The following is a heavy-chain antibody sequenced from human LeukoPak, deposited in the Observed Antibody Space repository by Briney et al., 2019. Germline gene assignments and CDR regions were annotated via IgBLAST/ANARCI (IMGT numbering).Heavy chain of an antibody. D-gene: IGHD3-10*01. CDR2: IKQDGSEK. CDR3: ARFTVVRGVTPAWFDP. V-gene: IGHV3-7*01. Sequence: GGSLRLSCAASGFIFSSYWMSWVRQAPGKGLEWVANIKQDGSEKYYVDSVKGRFTISRDNAKNSLYLQINSLRAEDTAMYYCARFTVVRGVTPAWFDPWGQGTLVTISS. J-gene: IGHJ5*02. CDR1: GFIFSSYW.